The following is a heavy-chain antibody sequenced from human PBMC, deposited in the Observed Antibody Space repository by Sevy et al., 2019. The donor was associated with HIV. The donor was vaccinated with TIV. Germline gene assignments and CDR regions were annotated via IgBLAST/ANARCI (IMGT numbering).Heavy chain of an antibody. CDR1: GFTFSSYR. V-gene: IGHV3-21*01. CDR2: TSSTSAYI. D-gene: IGHD1-1*01. CDR3: ARAVLEISTWRSDY. J-gene: IGHJ4*02. Sequence: GSLRLSCAASGFTFSSYRMTWVRQAPGKGLEWVSCTSSTSAYINYADSVKGRFTISRDNAKNLLYLQMDSLRAEDTAVYYCARAVLEISTWRSDYWGQGTLVTVSS.